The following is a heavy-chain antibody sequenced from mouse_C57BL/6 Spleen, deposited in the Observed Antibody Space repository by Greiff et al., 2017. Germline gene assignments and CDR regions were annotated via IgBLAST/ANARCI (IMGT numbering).Heavy chain of an antibody. CDR3: ARVSLYYAVDY. CDR2: IGYDGSN. CDR1: GYSITSGYY. Sequence: EVQRVESGPGLVKPSQSLSLTCSVTGYSITSGYYWNWIRQFPGNKLEWMGYIGYDGSNNYNPSLKNRISITRDKTKNQFFLKLNSVTTEDTATNYCARVSLYYAVDYWGQGTTLTVSS. V-gene: IGHV3-6*01. D-gene: IGHD2-1*01. J-gene: IGHJ2*01.